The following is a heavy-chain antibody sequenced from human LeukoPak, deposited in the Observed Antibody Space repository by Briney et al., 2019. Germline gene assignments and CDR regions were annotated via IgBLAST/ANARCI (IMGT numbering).Heavy chain of an antibody. J-gene: IGHJ4*02. V-gene: IGHV1-69*04. CDR1: GGTFSSYV. Sequence: ASVKVSCKASGGTFSSYVISWVRQAPGQGLEWMGRIIPILGIANYAQKFQGRVTITADKSTSTAYMELSSLRSEDTAVYYCARASPGIAVAGLIDFDYWGQGTLVTVSS. CDR2: IIPILGIA. D-gene: IGHD6-19*01. CDR3: ARASPGIAVAGLIDFDY.